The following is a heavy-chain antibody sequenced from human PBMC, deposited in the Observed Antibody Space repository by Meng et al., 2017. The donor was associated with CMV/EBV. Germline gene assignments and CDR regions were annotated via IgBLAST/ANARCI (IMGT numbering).Heavy chain of an antibody. D-gene: IGHD3-22*01. CDR2: IYYSGST. CDR1: GGSVSSGSYC. Sequence: SETLSLTCTVSGGSVSSGSYCWSWIRQPPGKGLEWIGYIYYSGSTNYNPSLKSRVTISVDTSKNQFSLKLSSVTAADTAVYYCARAFYYDSSGNWFDPWGQGTLVTVSS. CDR3: ARAFYYDSSGNWFDP. J-gene: IGHJ5*02. V-gene: IGHV4-61*01.